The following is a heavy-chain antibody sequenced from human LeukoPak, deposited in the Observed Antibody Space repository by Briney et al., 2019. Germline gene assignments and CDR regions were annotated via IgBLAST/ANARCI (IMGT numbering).Heavy chain of an antibody. CDR1: GFTFSSYE. CDR3: ARDQRGSYYGFFDY. V-gene: IGHV3-48*03. J-gene: IGHJ4*02. CDR2: ISSSGSTT. Sequence: GGSLRLSCAASGFTFSSYEMTWVRQAPGKGLEWVLYISSSGSTTHYADSVKGRFTFSRDNAKNSLYLQMNSLRAEDTAVYYCARDQRGSYYGFFDYWGQGTLVTVSS. D-gene: IGHD1-26*01.